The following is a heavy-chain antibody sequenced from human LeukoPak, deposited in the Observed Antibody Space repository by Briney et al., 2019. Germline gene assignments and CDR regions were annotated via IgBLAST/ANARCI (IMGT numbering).Heavy chain of an antibody. Sequence: ASVKVSCKASGYTFTSYDIIWVRQATGQGLEWMGWMNPNSGNTGYAQKFQGRVTMTRNTSISTPYMELSSLRSEDTAVYYCAREGYYDTSGYYYMDVWGKGTTVTVSS. CDR3: AREGYYDTSGYYYMDV. J-gene: IGHJ6*03. V-gene: IGHV1-8*01. CDR1: GYTFTSYD. D-gene: IGHD3-22*01. CDR2: MNPNSGNT.